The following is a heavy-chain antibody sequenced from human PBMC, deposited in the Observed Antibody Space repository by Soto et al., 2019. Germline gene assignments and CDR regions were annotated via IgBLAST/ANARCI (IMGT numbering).Heavy chain of an antibody. CDR3: ARALLNSNYQFAYYGMDV. D-gene: IGHD4-4*01. Sequence: GGSLRLSCAASGFTFSSYAMHWVRQAPGKGLEWVAVISYDGSNKYYADSVKGRFTISRDNSKNTLYLQMNSLRAEDTAVYYCARALLNSNYQFAYYGMDVWGQGTTVTVS. CDR2: ISYDGSNK. J-gene: IGHJ6*02. V-gene: IGHV3-30-3*01. CDR1: GFTFSSYA.